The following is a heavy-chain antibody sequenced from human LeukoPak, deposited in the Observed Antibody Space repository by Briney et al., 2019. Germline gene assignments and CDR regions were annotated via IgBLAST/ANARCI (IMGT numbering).Heavy chain of an antibody. V-gene: IGHV4-61*02. J-gene: IGHJ4*02. CDR3: AREGIAAAGTAVDY. Sequence: SETLSLTCTVSGGSISSGSYYWSWIRQPAGKGLEWIGRIYTSGSTNYNPSLKSRVTISVDTSKNQFSLKLSSVTAADTAVYYCAREGIAAAGTAVDYWGQGALVTVSS. CDR2: IYTSGST. D-gene: IGHD6-13*01. CDR1: GGSISSGSYY.